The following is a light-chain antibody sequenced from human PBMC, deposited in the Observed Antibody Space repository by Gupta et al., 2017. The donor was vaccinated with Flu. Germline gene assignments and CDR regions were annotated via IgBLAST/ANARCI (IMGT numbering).Light chain of an antibody. CDR2: LVS. Sequence: DVVMTQTPHSLPVALGQPASISCRSSHGLVYSDGNTYLHWFQQRPGQSPRRLIYLVSHRESGVPDRFSGSGSGTDFTLKISRVEAEDVGIYFCMQGAHWPWTFGQGTKVEIK. J-gene: IGKJ1*01. V-gene: IGKV2-30*01. CDR3: MQGAHWPWT. CDR1: HGLVYSDGNTY.